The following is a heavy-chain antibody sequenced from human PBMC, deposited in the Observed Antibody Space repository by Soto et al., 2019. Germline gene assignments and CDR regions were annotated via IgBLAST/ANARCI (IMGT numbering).Heavy chain of an antibody. CDR3: VRDRDGYNF. CDR2: INSDGSDT. J-gene: IGHJ3*01. CDR1: GFTFSSYG. D-gene: IGHD5-12*01. V-gene: IGHV3-74*01. Sequence: GGSLRLSCAASGFTFSSYGMHWVRQAPGKGLVWVSRINSDGSDTRYADSVKGRFTISRDNARNTLDLQMSSLRAEDTAVYFCVRDRDGYNFWGQGTMVTVSS.